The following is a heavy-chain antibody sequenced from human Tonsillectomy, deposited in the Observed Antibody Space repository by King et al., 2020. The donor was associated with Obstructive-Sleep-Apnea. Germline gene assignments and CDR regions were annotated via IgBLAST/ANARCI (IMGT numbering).Heavy chain of an antibody. CDR2: ITSDGST. Sequence: VQLVESGGGLVQPGGSLRLSCAASGFTFSSYAMSWVRQAPGKGLEWVSTITSDGSTHYADSVNGPFTISRDNSKNTLYLQMNSLRAEDTAVYYCAKGLTYYDILTGPAGYWGQGTLVTVSS. CDR3: AKGLTYYDILTGPAGY. V-gene: IGHV3-23*04. D-gene: IGHD3-9*01. J-gene: IGHJ4*02. CDR1: GFTFSSYA.